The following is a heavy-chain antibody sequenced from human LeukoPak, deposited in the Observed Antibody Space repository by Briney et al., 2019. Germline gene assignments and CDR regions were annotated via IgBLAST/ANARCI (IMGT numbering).Heavy chain of an antibody. Sequence: ASVKVSCKASGYTFISYGISWVRQAPGQGLEGMGLICAYTGNTDYAQKFQGRVTMTKDTSTATAYMELGSLTSDDAAVYYCARDRGNGGDSSGYYSGGTFDYWGQGTLVTVSS. D-gene: IGHD3-22*01. CDR1: GYTFISYG. CDR2: ICAYTGNT. CDR3: ARDRGNGGDSSGYYSGGTFDY. V-gene: IGHV1-18*01. J-gene: IGHJ4*02.